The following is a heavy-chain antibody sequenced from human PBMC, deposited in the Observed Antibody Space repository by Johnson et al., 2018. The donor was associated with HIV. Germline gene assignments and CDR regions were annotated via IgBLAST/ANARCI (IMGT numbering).Heavy chain of an antibody. J-gene: IGHJ3*02. CDR3: ARGSYNCWSGEREAFDS. Sequence: QVQLVESGGGVVQPGRSLRLSCAASGFTFSSYAMHWVRQAPGKGLEWVAVISYDGSNKYYADSVKGRFTISRDNSKNTLYLQMNSLRAEDTAVYYCARGSYNCWSGEREAFDSWGQGTMVTVSS. CDR1: GFTFSSYA. V-gene: IGHV3-30-3*01. CDR2: ISYDGSNK. D-gene: IGHD3-3*01.